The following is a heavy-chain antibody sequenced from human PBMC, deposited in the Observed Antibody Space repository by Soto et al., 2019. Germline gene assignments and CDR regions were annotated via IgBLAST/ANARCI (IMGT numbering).Heavy chain of an antibody. CDR1: GGSISSGGYY. CDR3: ARELGESYYYYGMDV. Sequence: PSETLSLTCTVSGGSISSGGYYWSWIRQHPGKGLEWIGYIYYSGSTYYNPSLKSRVTISVDTSKNQFSLKLSSVTAADTAVYYCARELGESYYYYGMDVWGQGTTVTVS. J-gene: IGHJ6*02. CDR2: IYYSGST. V-gene: IGHV4-31*03. D-gene: IGHD3-10*01.